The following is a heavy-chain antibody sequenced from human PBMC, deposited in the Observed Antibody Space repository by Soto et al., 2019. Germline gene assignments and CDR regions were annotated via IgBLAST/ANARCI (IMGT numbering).Heavy chain of an antibody. CDR2: ISYSGTT. CDR3: ASADSPPYYFDY. Sequence: QVQLQESGPGLVKPSETLSLTCIVSGDSVSSYYWSWIRQPPGTGLEWIGYISYSGTTKYNPSLESRVTMSVDTSKNQSALQLHSVTAADTAVYYCASADSPPYYFDYWGQGTLVTVSS. D-gene: IGHD3-22*01. CDR1: GDSVSSYY. J-gene: IGHJ4*02. V-gene: IGHV4-59*02.